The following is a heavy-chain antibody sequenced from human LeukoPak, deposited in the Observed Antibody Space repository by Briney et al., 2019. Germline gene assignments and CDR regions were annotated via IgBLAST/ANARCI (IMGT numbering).Heavy chain of an antibody. CDR3: ASNDCSSTSCYWDY. CDR1: VYTFTGYY. V-gene: IGHV1-2*02. J-gene: IGHJ4*02. CDR2: INPNSDGT. D-gene: IGHD2-2*01. Sequence: GGSVQDSCKASVYTFTGYYRHWVGQAPAQELEWTGWINPNSDGTNYAQKFQGSLTMTRETSISTTYMELSRLRSDDTAVYYCASNDCSSTSCYWDYWGQGTLVTVSS.